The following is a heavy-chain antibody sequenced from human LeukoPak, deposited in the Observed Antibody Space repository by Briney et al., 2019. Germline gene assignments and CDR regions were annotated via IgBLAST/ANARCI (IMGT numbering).Heavy chain of an antibody. CDR3: ARDGTGVSRTMDV. CDR2: ISSSSLSYI. J-gene: IGHJ6*03. D-gene: IGHD2-8*01. CDR1: GFTFNSYS. V-gene: IGHV3-21*01. Sequence: PGGSLRLSCAASGFTFNSYSMNWVRQAPGKGLEWVSSISSSSLSYIYYADSVKGRFTIFRDNAKNSLYLQMNSLRAEDTAVYYCARDGTGVSRTMDVWGKGTTVTVSS.